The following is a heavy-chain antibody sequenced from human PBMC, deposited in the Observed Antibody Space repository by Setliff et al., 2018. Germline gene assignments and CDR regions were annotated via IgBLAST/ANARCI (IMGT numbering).Heavy chain of an antibody. D-gene: IGHD3-10*01. CDR2: IYTSGST. J-gene: IGHJ6*03. V-gene: IGHV4-4*08. Sequence: SETLSLTCTVSGGSISSYYWSWIRQPPGKGLDWIGYIYTSGSTNYNPSLKSRVTMSVDTSRNQFSLNLISVTAADTAMYYCARHVGSRGRGYNYYYYYMDVWGKGTTVTVSS. CDR1: GGSISSYY. CDR3: ARHVGSRGRGYNYYYYYMDV.